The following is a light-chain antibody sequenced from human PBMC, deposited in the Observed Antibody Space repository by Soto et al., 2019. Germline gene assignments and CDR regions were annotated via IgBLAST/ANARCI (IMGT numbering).Light chain of an antibody. V-gene: IGKV3-15*01. J-gene: IGKJ1*01. CDR1: QSVSSS. Sequence: EIVVTQSPATLSVSPGERVTLSCRASQSVSSSLAWYQQRPGQAPRLLIYDTSTRAPGIAARFSGSGSGTEFTLTISRLEPEDGAVYYCHQYGGARWTFGQGTKVEIK. CDR2: DTS. CDR3: HQYGGARWT.